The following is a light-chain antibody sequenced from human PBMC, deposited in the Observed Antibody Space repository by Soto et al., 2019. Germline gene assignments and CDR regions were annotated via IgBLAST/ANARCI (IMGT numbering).Light chain of an antibody. V-gene: IGLV1-44*01. J-gene: IGLJ1*01. Sequence: QLVLTQPPSASGTPGQRVTISCSGSSSSIGSNSVNWYQQLPRTAPKVLIYTNNQRPSGVPDRFSGSKSGTSASLAISGLQSEDDADYYCAAWDGSLNVYVFGTGTKVTVL. CDR3: AAWDGSLNVYV. CDR1: SSSIGSNS. CDR2: TNN.